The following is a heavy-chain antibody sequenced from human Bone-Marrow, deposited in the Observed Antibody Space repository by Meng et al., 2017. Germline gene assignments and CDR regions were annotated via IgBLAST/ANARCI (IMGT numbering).Heavy chain of an antibody. CDR3: ARSKGNYDSSGYYLY. Sequence: ESLKISCAVSGYSITGSYNWGWIRQSPGKGLEWIGSIYQSGSTYYNPSLKSRVTMSADTSKNQFSLKLTSVTAADTAVYYCARSKGNYDSSGYYLYWGQGTLVTVSS. J-gene: IGHJ4*02. CDR2: IYQSGST. D-gene: IGHD3-22*01. V-gene: IGHV4-38-2*01. CDR1: GYSITGSYN.